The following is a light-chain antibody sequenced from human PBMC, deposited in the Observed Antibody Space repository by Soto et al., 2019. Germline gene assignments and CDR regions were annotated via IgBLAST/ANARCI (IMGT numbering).Light chain of an antibody. J-gene: IGLJ1*01. Sequence: QSALTQPPSASGSFGQSVTISCTGTSSDVGGYNYVSWYQQHPGKAPKLMIHEVSERPSGVPDRFSGSKSGNTASLTVSGLQADDEADYYCSSYSGTNYHYVFGTGTKLTVL. CDR2: EVS. V-gene: IGLV2-8*01. CDR1: SSDVGGYNY. CDR3: SSYSGTNYHYV.